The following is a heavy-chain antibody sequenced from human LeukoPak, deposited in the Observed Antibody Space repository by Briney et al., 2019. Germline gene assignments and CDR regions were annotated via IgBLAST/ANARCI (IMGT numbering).Heavy chain of an antibody. CDR2: INHSGST. Sequence: SETLSLTCAVYGGSFSGYYWSWIRQPPGKGLEWIGEINHSGSTNYNPSLKSRVTISVDTSKNQFSLKLSSVTAADTAVYYCARVKQLARHYFDYWGQGTLVTVSS. J-gene: IGHJ4*02. CDR3: ARVKQLARHYFDY. D-gene: IGHD6-13*01. CDR1: GGSFSGYY. V-gene: IGHV4-34*01.